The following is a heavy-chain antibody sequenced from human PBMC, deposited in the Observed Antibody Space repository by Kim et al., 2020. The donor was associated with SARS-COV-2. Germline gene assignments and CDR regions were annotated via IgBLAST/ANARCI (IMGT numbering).Heavy chain of an antibody. CDR3: VGDVLYGHFDY. J-gene: IGHJ4*02. D-gene: IGHD2-8*01. V-gene: IGHV3-7*01. CDR2: IKFADSEK. Sequence: GGSLRLSCAASGFTFSSHWMAWVRQAPGKGLEWVANIKFADSEKYYVDSVKGRFTISRDNAQNSLYLQLNSLRDDDTAVYYCVGDVLYGHFDYWGRGTLV. CDR1: GFTFSSHW.